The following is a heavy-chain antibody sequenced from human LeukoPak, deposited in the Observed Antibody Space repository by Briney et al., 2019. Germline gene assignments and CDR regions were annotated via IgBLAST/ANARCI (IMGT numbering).Heavy chain of an antibody. CDR3: ARRSYGGNSFAAFDI. CDR2: IYYSGST. Sequence: PSETLSLTCTVSGGSISSSSYYWGWIRQPPGKGLEWIGSIYYSGSTYYNPSLKSRVTISVDKSKNQFSLKLSPVTAADTAVYYCARRSYGGNSFAAFDIWGQGTMVTVSS. J-gene: IGHJ3*02. D-gene: IGHD4-23*01. V-gene: IGHV4-39*07. CDR1: GGSISSSSYY.